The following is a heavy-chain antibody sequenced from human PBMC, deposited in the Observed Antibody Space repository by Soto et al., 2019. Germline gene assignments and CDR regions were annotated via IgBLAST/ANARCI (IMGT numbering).Heavy chain of an antibody. CDR2: INRDGSEK. Sequence: EVQLVESGGNSVQPGGSLRLSCAASGFTLRSYWMSWVRQAPGKGLEWVAGINRDGSEKNYAESVKGRFTISRDNAKQSLYLQMNSLRDEGTAVYYCTRNEAWGQGTLVSVSS. J-gene: IGHJ5*02. CDR3: TRNEA. CDR1: GFTLRSYW. V-gene: IGHV3-7*01.